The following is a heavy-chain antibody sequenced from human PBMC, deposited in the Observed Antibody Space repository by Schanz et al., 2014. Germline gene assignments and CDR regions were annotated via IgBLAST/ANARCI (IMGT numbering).Heavy chain of an antibody. D-gene: IGHD5-18*01. V-gene: IGHV3-64*04. CDR1: GITFSSHS. CDR3: AKDAENTAMITDYFDY. J-gene: IGHJ4*02. Sequence: VELVESGGGLVQPGGSLRLSCAASGITFSSHSFNWVRQAPGKGLEYVSAISHDGYSTYYADSVKGRFTISRDNSKTTVYLQMNSLRAEDTAVYYCAKDAENTAMITDYFDYWGQGTLVTVAS. CDR2: ISHDGYST.